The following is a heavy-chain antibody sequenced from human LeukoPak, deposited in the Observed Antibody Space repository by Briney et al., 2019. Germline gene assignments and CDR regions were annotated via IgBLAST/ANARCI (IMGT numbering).Heavy chain of an antibody. V-gene: IGHV3-23*01. CDR3: AKGFVVRLDFDY. Sequence: GGSLRLSCAASGFTFSSYAMSWVRQAPGKGLEWVSGISGSGGSTYYADSVKGRFTISRDNSKNTLYLQMNSLRAEDTAVYYCAKGFVVRLDFDYWGQGTLVTVSS. D-gene: IGHD2/OR15-2a*01. J-gene: IGHJ4*02. CDR1: GFTFSSYA. CDR2: ISGSGGST.